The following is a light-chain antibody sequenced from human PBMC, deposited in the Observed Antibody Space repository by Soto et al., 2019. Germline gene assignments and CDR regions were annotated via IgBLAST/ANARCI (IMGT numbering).Light chain of an antibody. Sequence: EMVMTQSPATLSVSPGERATLYCRASRNLSRNLAWYQQQPGQAPRLLIFYASTRATGIPARFSGSGSGTDFTLTISSLQSEDFAVYYCQQYDKWPHTFGQGTKLEIK. J-gene: IGKJ2*01. CDR2: YAS. CDR3: QQYDKWPHT. CDR1: RNLSRN. V-gene: IGKV3-15*01.